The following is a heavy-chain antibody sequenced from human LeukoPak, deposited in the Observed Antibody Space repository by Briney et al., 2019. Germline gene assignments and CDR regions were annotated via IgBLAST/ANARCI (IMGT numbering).Heavy chain of an antibody. V-gene: IGHV3-30*18. Sequence: PGRSLRLSCAASGSTFSSYGMHWVRQAPGKGLEWVAVISYDGSNKYYADSVKGRFTISRDNSKNTLYLQMNSLRAEDTAVYYCAKESYSGSWYWGYYYYGMDVWGQGTTVTVSS. CDR3: AKESYSGSWYWGYYYYGMDV. CDR1: GSTFSSYG. J-gene: IGHJ6*02. D-gene: IGHD6-13*01. CDR2: ISYDGSNK.